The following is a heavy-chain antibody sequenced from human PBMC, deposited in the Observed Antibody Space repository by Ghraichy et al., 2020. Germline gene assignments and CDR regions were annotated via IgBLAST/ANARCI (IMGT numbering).Heavy chain of an antibody. V-gene: IGHV3-23*01. D-gene: IGHD2-15*01. CDR3: AKDKAYSHYYFDY. CDR2: ISGSGDST. J-gene: IGHJ4*02. CDR1: GFTFSSYA. Sequence: LSLTCAASGFTFSSYAMNWVRQAPGRGLEWVSVISGSGDSTYYADSVKGRFTISRDNSKNTLYLQMNSLRAEDTAVYYCAKDKAYSHYYFDYWGQGTLVTVSS.